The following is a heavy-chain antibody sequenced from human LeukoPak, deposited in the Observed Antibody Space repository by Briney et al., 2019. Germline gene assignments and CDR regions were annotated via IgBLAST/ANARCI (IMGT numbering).Heavy chain of an antibody. Sequence: GGSLRLSCAASGFTFDDYAMHWVRQAPGKGLEWVSGISWNSGSIGYADSVKGRFTISRDNAKNSLYLQMNSLRAEDMALYYCATRKLGNDYWGQGTLVTVSS. D-gene: IGHD7-27*01. CDR1: GFTFDDYA. CDR3: ATRKLGNDY. CDR2: ISWNSGSI. V-gene: IGHV3-9*03. J-gene: IGHJ4*02.